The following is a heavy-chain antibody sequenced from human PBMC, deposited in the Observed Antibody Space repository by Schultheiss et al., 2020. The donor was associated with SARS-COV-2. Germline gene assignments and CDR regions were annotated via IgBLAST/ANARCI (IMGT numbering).Heavy chain of an antibody. V-gene: IGHV1-18*01. J-gene: IGHJ4*02. CDR3: ARVRSSGRYLSGEDY. Sequence: ASVKVSCKASGYTFTSYGISWVRQAPGQGLEWMGWISAYNGNTNYAQKLQGRVTMTTDTSTSTAYMELRSLRSDDTAVYYCARVRSSGRYLSGEDYWGQGTLVTVSS. CDR1: GYTFTSYG. D-gene: IGHD6-19*01. CDR2: ISAYNGNT.